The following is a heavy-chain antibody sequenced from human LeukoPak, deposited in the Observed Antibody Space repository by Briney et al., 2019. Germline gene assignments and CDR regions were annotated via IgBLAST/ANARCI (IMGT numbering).Heavy chain of an antibody. V-gene: IGHV4-38-2*02. D-gene: IGHD1-26*01. CDR3: ARAIEVGAMTPFDY. J-gene: IGHJ4*02. Sequence: ASETLSLTCTVSGGSISNYYWGWIRQPPGKGLEWIGSIYHSGSTYYNPSLKSRVTISVDTSKNQFSLKLSSVTAADTAVYYCARAIEVGAMTPFDYWGQGTLVTVSS. CDR2: IYHSGST. CDR1: GGSISNYY.